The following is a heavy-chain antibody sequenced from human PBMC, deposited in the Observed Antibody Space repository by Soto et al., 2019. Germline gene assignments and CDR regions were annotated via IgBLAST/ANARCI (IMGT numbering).Heavy chain of an antibody. D-gene: IGHD3-10*01. Sequence: QITLKESGPTLVKPTQTLTLTCTFSGFSLSTSGVGVGWIRQPPGKALEWLTLIYWDDDKRYSPSLKSRLTITKDTSKNQVVLTMTNMDPVDTATYYCAHSLWFGESTEYFSTGARAPWSPSPQ. CDR2: IYWDDDK. J-gene: IGHJ1*01. CDR1: GFSLSTSGVG. V-gene: IGHV2-5*02. CDR3: AHSLWFGESTEYFST.